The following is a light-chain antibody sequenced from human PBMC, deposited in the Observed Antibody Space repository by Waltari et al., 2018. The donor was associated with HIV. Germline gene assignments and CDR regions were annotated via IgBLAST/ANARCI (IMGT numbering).Light chain of an antibody. CDR2: GKE. V-gene: IGLV3-19*01. Sequence: SSGLTQDPVVFLTLAQTVTMKCQGDTHKTYYASWYQWRPGHIPVVVFFGKEKRPSGSPDRFSASTSGDTATLTITAVQAEDEADYYCNSRETSGGHFVLLGGGTKLTVL. CDR3: NSRETSGGHFVL. CDR1: THKTYY. J-gene: IGLJ2*01.